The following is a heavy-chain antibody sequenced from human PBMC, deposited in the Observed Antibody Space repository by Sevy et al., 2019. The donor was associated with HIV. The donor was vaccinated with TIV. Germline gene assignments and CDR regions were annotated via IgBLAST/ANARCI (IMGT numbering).Heavy chain of an antibody. D-gene: IGHD3-22*01. J-gene: IGHJ4*02. CDR1: ELSFSSYW. CDR2: IKQDGSEK. V-gene: IGHV3-7*01. Sequence: GGSLRLSCEASELSFSSYWMSWVRQAPGKGLEWVANIKQDGSEKNYADSVKGRFTISRDNAKNSLYLQMNSLRVEDTAIYYCARGGYYYDNAASYAFDSWGQGTLVTVSS. CDR3: ARGGYYYDNAASYAFDS.